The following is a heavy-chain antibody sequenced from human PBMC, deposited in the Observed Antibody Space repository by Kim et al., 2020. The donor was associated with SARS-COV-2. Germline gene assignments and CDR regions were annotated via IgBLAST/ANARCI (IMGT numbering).Heavy chain of an antibody. D-gene: IGHD3-10*01. CDR1: GFTFGDYA. J-gene: IGHJ3*02. CDR2: FRSKAYGGTT. V-gene: IGHV3-49*03. CDR3: TRDSITMVRGVIPGHAFDI. Sequence: GGSLRLSCTASGFTFGDYAMSWFRQAPGKGLEWVGFFRSKAYGGTTEYAASVKGRFTISRDESKSIAYLQMNSLKTEDTAVYYCTRDSITMVRGVIPGHAFDIWGQGTMVTVSS.